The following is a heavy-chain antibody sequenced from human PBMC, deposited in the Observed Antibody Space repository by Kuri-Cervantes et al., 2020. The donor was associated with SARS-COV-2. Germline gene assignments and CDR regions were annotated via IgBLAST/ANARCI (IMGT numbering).Heavy chain of an antibody. CDR2: ISSSSSTI. D-gene: IGHD2-8*02. Sequence: GESLKISCAASGFTFSSYSMNWVRQAPGKGLEWVSYISSSSSTIYYADSVKGRFTISRDNAKNSLYLQMNSLRADDTAIYYCARFETGVSTTGTENWGQGTLVTVSS. CDR3: ARFETGVSTTGTEN. V-gene: IGHV3-48*01. CDR1: GFTFSSYS. J-gene: IGHJ4*02.